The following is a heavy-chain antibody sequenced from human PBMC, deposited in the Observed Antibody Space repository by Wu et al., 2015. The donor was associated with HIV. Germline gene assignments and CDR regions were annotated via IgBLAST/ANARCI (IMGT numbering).Heavy chain of an antibody. CDR2: VVPISGST. CDR1: GGIFSNYD. D-gene: IGHD5/OR15-5a*01. Sequence: QVQLVQSGAEVKKPGSSVKVSCKASGGIFSNYDINWVRQAPGQGLEWVGGVVPISGSTHSAQRFKDKVTIRADESKTVVFLEMSGLTTEDTAVYYCATSTIVHITARRVGFRRADWYFNVWGRGTLVTVSS. J-gene: IGHJ2*01. CDR3: ATSTIVHITARRVGFRRADWYFNV. V-gene: IGHV1-69*12.